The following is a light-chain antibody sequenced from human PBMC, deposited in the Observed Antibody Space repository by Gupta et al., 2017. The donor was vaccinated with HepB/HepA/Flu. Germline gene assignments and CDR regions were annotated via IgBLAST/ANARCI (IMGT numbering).Light chain of an antibody. Sequence: QSALTQPASVSGSPGQSITISCTGTSSDVGGYNYVSWYQQHPGRAPKLMIYDVINRPSGVSNRFSGSKSGNTASLTISGPQAEDEADYYCSSYTSSSTYVFGTGTKVTVL. J-gene: IGLJ1*01. CDR1: SSDVGGYNY. CDR2: DVI. CDR3: SSYTSSSTYV. V-gene: IGLV2-14*03.